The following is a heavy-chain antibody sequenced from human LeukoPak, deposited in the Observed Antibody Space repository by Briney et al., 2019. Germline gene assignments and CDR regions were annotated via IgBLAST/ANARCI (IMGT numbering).Heavy chain of an antibody. CDR3: ARHGSSGWPQYYGMDV. Sequence: PSETLSLTCAVYGGSFSGYYWSWIRQPPGKGLEWIGEINHSGSTNYNPSLKSRVTISVDTSRNQFSLKLSSVTAADTAVYYCARHGSSGWPQYYGMDVWGQGTTVTVSS. CDR1: GGSFSGYY. V-gene: IGHV4-34*01. J-gene: IGHJ6*02. CDR2: INHSGST. D-gene: IGHD6-19*01.